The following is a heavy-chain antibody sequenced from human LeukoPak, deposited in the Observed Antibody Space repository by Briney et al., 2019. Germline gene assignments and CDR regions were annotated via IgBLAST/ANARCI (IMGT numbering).Heavy chain of an antibody. CDR2: INPNSGGT. CDR3: AREEYCTNGVCYSGLGY. CDR1: GYTFTVYY. V-gene: IGHV1-2*02. Sequence: ASVKVSCKASGYTFTVYYMHWVRQAPGQGLEWMGWINPNSGGTNYAQKFQGRVTMTRDTSISTAYMELSRLRSDDTAVYYCAREEYCTNGVCYSGLGYWGQGTLVTVSS. J-gene: IGHJ4*02. D-gene: IGHD2-8*01.